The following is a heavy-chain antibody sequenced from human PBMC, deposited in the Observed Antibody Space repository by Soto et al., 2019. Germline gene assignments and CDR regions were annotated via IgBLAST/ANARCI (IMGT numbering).Heavy chain of an antibody. CDR3: ARDSLRYSEPTPYCFDY. CDR1: GGTFSSCA. V-gene: IGHV1-69*13. CDR2: IIPIFGTA. J-gene: IGHJ4*02. D-gene: IGHD3-16*01. Sequence: SVKVSCKASGGTFSSCAISWVRQAPGQGLECMGGIIPIFGTANYAQEFQGGVTITADESTSTAYMELSSLRSEDTAVYYCARDSLRYSEPTPYCFDYWGQGTLVTVSS.